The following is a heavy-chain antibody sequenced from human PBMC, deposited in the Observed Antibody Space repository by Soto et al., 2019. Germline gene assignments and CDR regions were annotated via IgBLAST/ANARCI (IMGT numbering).Heavy chain of an antibody. Sequence: EGCLRLSFAASGFTFSNVWLSCVRQGPGKGLEWLFRIKSRTENETTDYASTARGRFIISRDESKKMLYLQLKSLKSEDTGVYYCLTVSPNANSWVDXWGQGTRVTVS. CDR1: GFTFSNVW. V-gene: IGHV3-15*01. CDR2: IKSRTENETT. D-gene: IGHD2-15*01. J-gene: IGHJ4*02. CDR3: LTVSPNANSWVDX.